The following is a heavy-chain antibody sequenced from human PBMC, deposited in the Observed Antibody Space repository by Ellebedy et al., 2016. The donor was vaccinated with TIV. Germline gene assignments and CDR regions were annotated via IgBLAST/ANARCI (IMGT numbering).Heavy chain of an antibody. D-gene: IGHD6-13*01. Sequence: GGSLRLSCAASGFTFSNAWMNWVRQAPGEGLEWVANIKQDGSEKYYVDSVEGRFTISRDNAKNSLYLQMNSLRAEDTAVYYCARLGGSGWSRDYWGQGTLVTVSS. CDR1: GFTFSNAW. CDR3: ARLGGSGWSRDY. J-gene: IGHJ4*02. V-gene: IGHV3-7*01. CDR2: IKQDGSEK.